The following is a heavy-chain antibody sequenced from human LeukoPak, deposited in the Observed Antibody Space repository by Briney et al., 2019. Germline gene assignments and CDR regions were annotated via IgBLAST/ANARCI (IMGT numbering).Heavy chain of an antibody. Sequence: SETLSLTCTVSGGSISSYYWSWIRQPPGKGLEWIGYIYYSGSTNYNPSLKSRVTISVDTSKNQFSLKLSSVTAADTAVYYCARGLKYGGPYYFDYWGQGTLVTVSS. CDR3: ARGLKYGGPYYFDY. CDR2: IYYSGST. D-gene: IGHD4-23*01. J-gene: IGHJ4*02. V-gene: IGHV4-59*12. CDR1: GGSISSYY.